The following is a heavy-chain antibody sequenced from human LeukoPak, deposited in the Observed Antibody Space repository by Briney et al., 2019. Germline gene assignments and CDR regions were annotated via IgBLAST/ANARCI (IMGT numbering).Heavy chain of an antibody. Sequence: PSETLSLTCTVSGGSFSSGSYYWSWIRQPPGKGLEWIGYIYYSGSTNYNPSLKSRVTISVDTSKNQFSLKLSSVTAADTAVYYCARETYGDYVIVWGQETLVTVSS. CDR2: IYYSGST. D-gene: IGHD4-17*01. J-gene: IGHJ4*02. V-gene: IGHV4-61*01. CDR1: GGSFSSGSYY. CDR3: ARETYGDYVIV.